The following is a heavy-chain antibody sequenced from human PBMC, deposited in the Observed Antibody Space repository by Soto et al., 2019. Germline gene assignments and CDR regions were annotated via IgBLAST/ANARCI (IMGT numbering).Heavy chain of an antibody. Sequence: GGSLRLSCAASGFTFSSYGMHWVRQAPGKGLEWVAVIWYDGSNKYYADSVKGRFTISRDNSKNTLYLQMNSLRAEDTAVYYCAREYWNDVYYYYYYGMDVWGQGTTVTVSS. CDR3: AREYWNDVYYYYYYGMDV. CDR2: IWYDGSNK. J-gene: IGHJ6*02. D-gene: IGHD1-1*01. V-gene: IGHV3-33*01. CDR1: GFTFSSYG.